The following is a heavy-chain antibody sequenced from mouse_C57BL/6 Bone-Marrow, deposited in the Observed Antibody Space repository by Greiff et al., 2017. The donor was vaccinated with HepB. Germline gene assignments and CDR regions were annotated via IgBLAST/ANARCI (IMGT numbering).Heavy chain of an antibody. V-gene: IGHV5-4*01. CDR1: GFTFSSYA. J-gene: IGHJ1*03. Sequence: EVMLVESGGGLVKPGGSLKLSCAASGFTFSSYAMSWVRQTPEKRLEWVATISDGGSYTYYPDNVKGRFTISRDNAKNNLYLQMSHLKSEDTAMYYCARDRTGWYFDVWGTGTTVTVSS. D-gene: IGHD4-1*01. CDR3: ARDRTGWYFDV. CDR2: ISDGGSYT.